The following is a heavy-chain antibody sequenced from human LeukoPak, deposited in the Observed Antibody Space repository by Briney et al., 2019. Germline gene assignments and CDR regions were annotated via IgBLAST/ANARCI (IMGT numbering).Heavy chain of an antibody. CDR1: GFSLSTSGVG. CDR3: AHMIYSNSYFDY. D-gene: IGHD4-11*01. V-gene: IGHV2-5*02. J-gene: IGHJ4*02. CDR2: IYWDDDK. Sequence: SGXTLVNPTQPLTLTCTFSGFSLSTSGVGVGWIRQPPGRALEWLALIYWDDDKRYSPSLKSRLTITKDTSRNQVVLTMTNMDPVDTATYYCAHMIYSNSYFDYWGQGTLVTVSS.